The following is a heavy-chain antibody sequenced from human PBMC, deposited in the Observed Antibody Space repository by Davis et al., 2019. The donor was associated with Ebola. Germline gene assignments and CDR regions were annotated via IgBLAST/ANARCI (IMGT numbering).Heavy chain of an antibody. D-gene: IGHD1-1*01. CDR2: IYYSGST. V-gene: IGHV4-61*05. Sequence: MPSETLSLTCTVSGGSISSSSYYWGWIRQPPGKGLEWIGYIYYSGSTNYNPSLKSRVTISVDTSKNQFSLKLSSVTAADTAVYYCARHVVGRVAGGSIDHWGQGTLVTVSS. CDR3: ARHVVGRVAGGSIDH. J-gene: IGHJ4*02. CDR1: GGSISSSSYY.